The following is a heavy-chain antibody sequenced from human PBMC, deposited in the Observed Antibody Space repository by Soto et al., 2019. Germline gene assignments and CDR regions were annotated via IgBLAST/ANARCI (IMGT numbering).Heavy chain of an antibody. V-gene: IGHV4-59*08. CDR3: ARLGYSSGWSSYYYYYYMDV. CDR1: GGSISSYY. D-gene: IGHD6-19*01. CDR2: IYYSGST. Sequence: PSETLSLTCTVSGGSISSYYWSWIRQPPGKGLEWIGYIYYSGSTNYNPSLKSRVTISADTSKNQFSLKLSSVTAADTAVYYCARLGYSSGWSSYYYYYYMDVWGKGTTVTVSS. J-gene: IGHJ6*03.